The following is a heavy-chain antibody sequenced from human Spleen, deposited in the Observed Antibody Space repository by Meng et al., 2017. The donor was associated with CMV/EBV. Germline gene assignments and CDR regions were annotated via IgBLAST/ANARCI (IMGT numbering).Heavy chain of an antibody. Sequence: GGSLRLSCAASGSPSDAYGMSWVRQAAGKGRGWVSGIIWNGGSTGYADSVKGRFTISRDNAKNSLYLQMNSLRAEDTALYYCARRGNCSSTSCYLGYYYGMDVWGQGTTVTVSS. D-gene: IGHD2-2*01. CDR2: IIWNGGST. V-gene: IGHV3-20*04. CDR1: GSPSDAYG. CDR3: ARRGNCSSTSCYLGYYYGMDV. J-gene: IGHJ6*02.